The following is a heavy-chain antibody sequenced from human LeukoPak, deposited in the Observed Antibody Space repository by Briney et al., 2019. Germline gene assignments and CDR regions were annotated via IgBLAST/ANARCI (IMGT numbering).Heavy chain of an antibody. V-gene: IGHV1-69*04. CDR2: IIPILGIA. CDR3: ARDRIAVAGTESIYYYYGMDV. D-gene: IGHD6-19*01. Sequence: GASVKVSCKASGGTFSSYAISWARQAPGQGLEWMGRIIPILGIANYAQKFQGRVTITADKSTSTAYMELSSLRSEDTAVYYCARDRIAVAGTESIYYYYGMDVWGQGTTVTVSS. J-gene: IGHJ6*02. CDR1: GGTFSSYA.